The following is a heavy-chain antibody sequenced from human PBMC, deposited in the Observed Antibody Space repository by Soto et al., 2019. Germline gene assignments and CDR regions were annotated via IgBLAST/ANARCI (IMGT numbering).Heavy chain of an antibody. CDR3: VPYQYDYVWAGFDY. J-gene: IGHJ4*02. Sequence: GSLRLSCSASGFTFSSYAMHWVRQAPGKGLEYVSAISSNGGSTYYADSVKGRFTISRDNSKNTLYLQMSSLRAEDTAVYYCVPYQYDYVWAGFDYWGQGTLVTVSS. CDR2: ISSNGGST. CDR1: GFTFSSYA. V-gene: IGHV3-64D*08. D-gene: IGHD3-16*01.